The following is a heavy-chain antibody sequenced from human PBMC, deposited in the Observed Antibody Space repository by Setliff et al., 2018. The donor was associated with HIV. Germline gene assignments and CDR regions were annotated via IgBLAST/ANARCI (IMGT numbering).Heavy chain of an antibody. V-gene: IGHV1-2*02. J-gene: IGHJ4*02. Sequence: GASVKVSCKASGYSFTGHYLHWVRQAPGQGLQWMGWINPRSGVTKYAQNFQGRIIMTTDTTINTAYMQLERLTSDDTALYYCARDSGTNDHFLSPYYGALDFWGLGTLVAVSS. CDR2: INPRSGVT. CDR1: GYSFTGHY. D-gene: IGHD3-3*02. CDR3: ARDSGTNDHFLSPYYGALDF.